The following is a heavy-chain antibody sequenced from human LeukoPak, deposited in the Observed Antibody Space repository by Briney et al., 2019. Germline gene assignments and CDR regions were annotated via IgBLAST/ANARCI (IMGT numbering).Heavy chain of an antibody. V-gene: IGHV3-21*01. CDR1: GFTFSSYS. CDR2: ISSSSSYI. J-gene: IGHJ6*03. CDR3: TRRANFYYMDV. Sequence: GGSLRLSCAASGFTFSSYSMNWVRQAPGKGLEWVSCISSSSSYIYYADSVKGRFTISRDNAKNTLYLQMNSLRAEDTAVYYCTRRANFYYMDVWGKGTTVTVSS.